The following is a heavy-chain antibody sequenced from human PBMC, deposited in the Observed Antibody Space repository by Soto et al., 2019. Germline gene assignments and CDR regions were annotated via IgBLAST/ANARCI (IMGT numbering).Heavy chain of an antibody. CDR1: TFTFSNYG. J-gene: IGHJ4*02. V-gene: IGHV3-33*08. CDR2: IWYDGSNK. Sequence: PGGSLRLSCVASTFTFSNYGMHWVRQAPGKGLEWVAVIWYDGSNKYYADSVKGRFTISRDNSKNTLYLQMNSLRAEDTAVYYCARDPAIKHSSDYYFDYWGQGTLVTVSS. D-gene: IGHD3-22*01. CDR3: ARDPAIKHSSDYYFDY.